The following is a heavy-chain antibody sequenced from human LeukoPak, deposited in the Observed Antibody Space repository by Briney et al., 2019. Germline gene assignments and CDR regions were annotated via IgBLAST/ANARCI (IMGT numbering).Heavy chain of an antibody. J-gene: IGHJ4*02. Sequence: ASVKVSCKASGYTFTGYYMRWVRQAPGQGLEWMGRINPNSGGTNYAQKFQGRVTMTRDTSISTAYMELSRLRSDDTAVYYCARATPGIAVANYWGQGTLVTVSS. CDR2: INPNSGGT. CDR1: GYTFTGYY. CDR3: ARATPGIAVANY. D-gene: IGHD6-19*01. V-gene: IGHV1-2*06.